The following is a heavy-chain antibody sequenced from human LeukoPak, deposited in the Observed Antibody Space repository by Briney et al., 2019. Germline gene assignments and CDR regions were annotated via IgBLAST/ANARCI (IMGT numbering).Heavy chain of an antibody. CDR2: ISGSGGST. CDR1: GFAFNSYW. J-gene: IGHJ4*02. V-gene: IGHV3-23*01. D-gene: IGHD1-1*01. Sequence: GGSLRLSCAASGFAFNSYWMSWVRQTPGKGLEWVSAISGSGGSTYYADSVKGRFTISRDNSKNTLYLQMNSLRAEDTAVYYCAKDLPQLELDALQVDYWGQGTLVTVSS. CDR3: AKDLPQLELDALQVDY.